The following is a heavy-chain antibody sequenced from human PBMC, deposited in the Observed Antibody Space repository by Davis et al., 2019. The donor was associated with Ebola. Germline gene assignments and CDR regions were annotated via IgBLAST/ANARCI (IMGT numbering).Heavy chain of an antibody. CDR3: ARDPDTSGYYSWFDP. CDR1: GFTFCHYG. D-gene: IGHD2/OR15-2a*01. CDR2: IWSHGNDY. V-gene: IGHV3-33*01. J-gene: IGHJ5*02. Sequence: GESLKISCAASGFTFCHYGMHWVRPAPGKGLEWVAGIWSHGNDYVYGDSVRGRFTISRDNSKNTLYLQMNSLRVQDTAVYYCARDPDTSGYYSWFDPWGQGTLVTVSS.